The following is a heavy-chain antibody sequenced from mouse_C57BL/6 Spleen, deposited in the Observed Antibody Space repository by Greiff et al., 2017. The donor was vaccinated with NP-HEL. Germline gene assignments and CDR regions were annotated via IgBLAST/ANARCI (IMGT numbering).Heavy chain of an antibody. Sequence: QVQLQQSGPELVKPGASVKISCKASGYAFSSSWMNWVKQRPGKGLEWIGRIYPGDGDTNYNGKFKGKATLTADKSSSTAYMQLSSLTSEDSAVYFCAREGEYGYDGHYYAMDYWGQGTSVTVSS. CDR3: AREGEYGYDGHYYAMDY. V-gene: IGHV1-82*01. CDR1: GYAFSSSW. CDR2: IYPGDGDT. D-gene: IGHD2-2*01. J-gene: IGHJ4*01.